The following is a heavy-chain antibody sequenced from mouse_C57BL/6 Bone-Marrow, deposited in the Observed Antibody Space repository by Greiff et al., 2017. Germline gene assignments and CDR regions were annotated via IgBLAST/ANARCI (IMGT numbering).Heavy chain of an antibody. D-gene: IGHD1-1*01. CDR3: ASYYGSSYPSYWYFDV. CDR1: GYTFTSYW. Sequence: QVQLQQPGAELVKPGASVKLSCKASGYTFTSYWMHWVKQRPGQGLEWIGMIHPNSGSTNYNEKFKSKATLTVDKSSSTAYMQLCSLTSEDSAVYYCASYYGSSYPSYWYFDVWGTGTTVTVSS. J-gene: IGHJ1*03. V-gene: IGHV1-64*01. CDR2: IHPNSGST.